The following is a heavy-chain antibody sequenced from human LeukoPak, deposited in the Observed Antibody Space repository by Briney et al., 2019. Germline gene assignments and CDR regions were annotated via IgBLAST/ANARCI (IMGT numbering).Heavy chain of an antibody. V-gene: IGHV1-2*02. CDR3: ARDIAVAGTLDY. D-gene: IGHD6-19*01. J-gene: IGHJ4*02. CDR1: GYTFTGYY. Sequence: ASVKVSCKASGYTFTGYYMHWVRQAPGQGLEWMGWINPNSGGTNYAQKFQGRVTMIRDTSISTAYMELSRLRSDDTAVYYCARDIAVAGTLDYWGQGTLVTVSS. CDR2: INPNSGGT.